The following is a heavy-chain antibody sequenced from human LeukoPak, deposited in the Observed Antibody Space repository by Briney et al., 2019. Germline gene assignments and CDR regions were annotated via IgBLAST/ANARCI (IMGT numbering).Heavy chain of an antibody. J-gene: IGHJ4*02. V-gene: IGHV4-39*02. CDR3: ARDCIAAAGRAFDY. CDR1: GGSISSNSYY. Sequence: PSETLSLTCTVSGGSISSNSYYWGWIRQPPGKGLEWIGSIYYSGSTYYNPSLKSRVTISVDTSKNQFSLKLSSVTAADTAVYYCARDCIAAAGRAFDYWGQGTLVTVSS. CDR2: IYYSGST. D-gene: IGHD6-13*01.